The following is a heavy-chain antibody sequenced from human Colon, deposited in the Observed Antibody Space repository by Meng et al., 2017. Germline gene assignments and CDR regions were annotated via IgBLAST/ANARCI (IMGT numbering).Heavy chain of an antibody. Sequence: GESLKISCVASEFTFSDFAIHWVRQAPGKGLEWVALTSMDGSNEHYAESVKGRFTISRDNSKNTLYLQMNSLTVEDTAVFYCARGTSSGWYCGSYTFDIWGQGTVVTVSS. CDR1: EFTFSDFA. CDR2: TSMDGSNE. V-gene: IGHV3-30*01. CDR3: ARGTSSGWYCGSYTFDI. D-gene: IGHD6-19*01. J-gene: IGHJ3*02.